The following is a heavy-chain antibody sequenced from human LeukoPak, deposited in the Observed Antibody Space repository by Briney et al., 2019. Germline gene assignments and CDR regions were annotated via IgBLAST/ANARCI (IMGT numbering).Heavy chain of an antibody. CDR1: GGSINSSSYY. D-gene: IGHD3-22*01. CDR2: IYYSGST. V-gene: IGHV4-39*07. CDR3: ARDPTMKKRDAFDI. J-gene: IGHJ3*02. Sequence: PSETLSLTCTVSGGSINSSSYYWGWIRQPPGKGLEWIGSIYYSGSTYYNPSLKSRVTISVDTSKNQFSLKLSSVTAADTAVYYCARDPTMKKRDAFDIWGQGTMVTVSS.